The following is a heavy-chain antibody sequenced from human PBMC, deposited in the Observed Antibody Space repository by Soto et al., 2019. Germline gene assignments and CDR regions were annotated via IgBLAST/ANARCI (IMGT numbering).Heavy chain of an antibody. CDR3: ARGGDIVVGPAAMIVATYMDV. Sequence: GASVKVSCKASGYTFTGYYMHWVRQAPGQGLEWMGWINPNSGGTNYAQKFQGWVTMTRDTSISTAYMELSRLRSDDTAVYYCARGGDIVVGPAAMIVATYMDVWGKGTTVTVSS. J-gene: IGHJ6*03. V-gene: IGHV1-2*04. CDR1: GYTFTGYY. D-gene: IGHD2-2*01. CDR2: INPNSGGT.